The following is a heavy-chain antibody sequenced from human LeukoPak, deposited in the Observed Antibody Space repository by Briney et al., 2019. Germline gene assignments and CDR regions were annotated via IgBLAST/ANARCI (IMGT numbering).Heavy chain of an antibody. J-gene: IGHJ6*02. CDR3: ARGFYYYGLDV. CDR2: MNPNNGNT. Sequence: ASVKVSCKASGYTFTRYDINWVRQAPGQGLERLGWMNPNNGNTGYAQKFQGRVTMTRSTSIGTAYMELNTLTSDDTAAYYCARGFYYYGLDVWGQGTTVTVSS. CDR1: GYTFTRYD. V-gene: IGHV1-8*01.